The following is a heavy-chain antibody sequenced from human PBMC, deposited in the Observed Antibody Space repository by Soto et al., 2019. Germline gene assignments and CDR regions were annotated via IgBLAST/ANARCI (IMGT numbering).Heavy chain of an antibody. Sequence: QVQLQESGPGLVKPSGTLSLTCAVSGGSISSSNWWSWVRQPPGKGLERIGEMYHSGSTNHNPSLKSRVTISVDKSKNQFSLKLSSVTAADPAVYYCARAHCSGGSCYSVQHWFDPWGQGTLVTVSS. CDR3: ARAHCSGGSCYSVQHWFDP. D-gene: IGHD2-15*01. CDR1: GGSISSSNW. J-gene: IGHJ5*02. CDR2: MYHSGST. V-gene: IGHV4-4*02.